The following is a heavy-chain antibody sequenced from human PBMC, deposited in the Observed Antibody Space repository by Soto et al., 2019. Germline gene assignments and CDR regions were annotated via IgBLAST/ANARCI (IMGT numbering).Heavy chain of an antibody. Sequence: QVQLVESGGGVVQPGRSLRLSCADSGFTFSSDGMHWVRQAPGKGLEWVAVISYDGSNKYYADSVKGRFTISRDNSKNTLYLQMNSLRAEDTAVYYCAQDFSAWYGSSEYWFWGQGTLVTVSS. J-gene: IGHJ4*02. CDR1: GFTFSSDG. D-gene: IGHD3-22*01. CDR2: ISYDGSNK. CDR3: AQDFSAWYGSSEYWF. V-gene: IGHV3-30*18.